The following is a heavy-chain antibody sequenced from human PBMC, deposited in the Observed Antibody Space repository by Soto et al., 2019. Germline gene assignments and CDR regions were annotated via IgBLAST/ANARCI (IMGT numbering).Heavy chain of an antibody. CDR2: IHYSENT. Sequence: XTLPLPCTVSGXSLSESYYDWGWIRKPPGGGLEWLWSIHYSENTYYSSSLKGRANISVETSQNLISLNLKCATAADTAVYFCARARGQRYRNAFLVWRQGTMVTVS. D-gene: IGHD3-9*01. CDR3: ARARGQRYRNAFLV. V-gene: IGHV4-39*01. CDR1: GXSLSESYYD. J-gene: IGHJ3*01.